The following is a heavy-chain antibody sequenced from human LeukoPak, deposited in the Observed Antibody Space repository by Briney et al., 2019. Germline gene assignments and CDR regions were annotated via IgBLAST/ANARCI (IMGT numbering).Heavy chain of an antibody. Sequence: ASVKVSCKASGYTFITYDINWVRQAPGQGLEWMGWINPNSGGTNYAQKFQGRVTMTRDTSISTAYMELSSLRSEDTAVYYCARDDSSSWYGYYYYYMDVWGKGTTVTVSS. CDR1: GYTFITYD. V-gene: IGHV1-2*02. J-gene: IGHJ6*03. CDR2: INPNSGGT. D-gene: IGHD6-13*01. CDR3: ARDDSSSWYGYYYYYMDV.